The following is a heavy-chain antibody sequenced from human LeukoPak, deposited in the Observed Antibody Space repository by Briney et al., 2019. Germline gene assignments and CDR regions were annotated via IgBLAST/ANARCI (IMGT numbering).Heavy chain of an antibody. CDR3: ATDLDTAMEY. V-gene: IGHV1-24*01. D-gene: IGHD5-18*01. J-gene: IGHJ4*02. CDR2: FDPEDGET. Sequence: GASVKVSCKASGYTLTELSMHWVRQAPGKGLGWMGGFDPEDGETIYAQKFQGRVTMTEDTSTDTAYMELSSLRSEDTAVYYCATDLDTAMEYWGQGTLVTVSS. CDR1: GYTLTELS.